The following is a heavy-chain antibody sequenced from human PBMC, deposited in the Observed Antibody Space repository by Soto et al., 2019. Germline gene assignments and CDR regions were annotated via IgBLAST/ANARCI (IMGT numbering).Heavy chain of an antibody. V-gene: IGHV3-30*18. Sequence: GGSLRLSCAASGFTFSSYGMHWVRQAPGKGLEWVAVISYDGSNKYYADSVKGRFTISRDNSKNTLYLQMNSLRAEDTAVYYCAKDPRYSSSWFAFDYWGQGTLVTVSS. CDR1: GFTFSSYG. CDR2: ISYDGSNK. J-gene: IGHJ4*02. D-gene: IGHD6-13*01. CDR3: AKDPRYSSSWFAFDY.